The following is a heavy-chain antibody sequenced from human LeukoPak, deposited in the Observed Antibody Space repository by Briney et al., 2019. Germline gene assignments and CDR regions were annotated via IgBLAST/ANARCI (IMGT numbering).Heavy chain of an antibody. Sequence: GESLKISCKGSGYRFTNYWIGWVRQMPGKGLEWMGIIYPGDSDTRYSPSFQGQVTISADKSISTAYLQWSSLKASDTAMYYCARHSIAAAGTGWFDPWGQGTLVTVSS. CDR1: GYRFTNYW. D-gene: IGHD6-13*01. CDR3: ARHSIAAAGTGWFDP. V-gene: IGHV5-51*01. CDR2: IYPGDSDT. J-gene: IGHJ5*02.